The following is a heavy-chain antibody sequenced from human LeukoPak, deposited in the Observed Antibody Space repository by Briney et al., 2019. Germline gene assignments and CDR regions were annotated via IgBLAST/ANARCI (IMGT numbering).Heavy chain of an antibody. CDR1: GGTFSSYA. CDR3: ARDRHSNYNFDY. V-gene: IGHV1-69*04. CDR2: IIPILGIA. J-gene: IGHJ4*02. D-gene: IGHD4-11*01. Sequence: SVKVSCKDSGGTFSSYAISWVRQAPGQGLEWMGRIIPILGIANYAQKFQGRVTITADKSTSTAYMELSSLRSEDTAVYYCARDRHSNYNFDYWGQGTLVTVSS.